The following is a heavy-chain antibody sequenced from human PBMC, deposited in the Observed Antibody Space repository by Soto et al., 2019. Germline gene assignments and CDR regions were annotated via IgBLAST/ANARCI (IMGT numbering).Heavy chain of an antibody. CDR3: AGGMAPIELDF. CDR1: GGSMSRYY. D-gene: IGHD3-16*01. V-gene: IGHV4-59*01. CDR2: IYYSGYT. J-gene: IGHJ4*02. Sequence: SETLSLTCSVSGGSMSRYYWIWIRQAPGKGLEWIGYIYYSGYTKYDPSLKSRVTMSVDTSKNQFSLKLSSVTAADTAVYYCAGGMAPIELDFWGQGTLVTVSS.